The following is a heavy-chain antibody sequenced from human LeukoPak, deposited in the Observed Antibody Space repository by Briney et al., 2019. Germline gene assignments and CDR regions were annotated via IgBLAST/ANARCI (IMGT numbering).Heavy chain of an antibody. CDR2: IYHSGST. V-gene: IGHV4-30-2*01. Sequence: SETLSLTCTVSGGSISSGGYYWSWIRQPPGKGLEWIGYIYHSGSTYYNPSLKSRVTISVDTSKNQFSLKLSSVTAADTAVYYCAREVVVAASDWFDPWGQGTLVTVSS. D-gene: IGHD2-15*01. CDR3: AREVVVAASDWFDP. CDR1: GGSISSGGYY. J-gene: IGHJ5*02.